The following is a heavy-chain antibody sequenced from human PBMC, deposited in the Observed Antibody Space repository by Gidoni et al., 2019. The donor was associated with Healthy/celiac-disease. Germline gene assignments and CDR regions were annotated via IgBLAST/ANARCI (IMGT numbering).Heavy chain of an antibody. V-gene: IGHV3-23*01. D-gene: IGHD6-19*01. Sequence: FTISRDNSKNTLYLQMNSLRAEDTAVYYCASGWYPGVDYYYYYGMDVWGQGTTVTVSS. CDR3: ASGWYPGVDYYYYYGMDV. J-gene: IGHJ6*02.